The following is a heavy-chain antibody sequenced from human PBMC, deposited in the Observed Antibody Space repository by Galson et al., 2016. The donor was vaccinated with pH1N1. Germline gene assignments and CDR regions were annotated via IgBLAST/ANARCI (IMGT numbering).Heavy chain of an antibody. D-gene: IGHD6-19*01. CDR2: IYPGVSDA. J-gene: IGHJ2*01. V-gene: IGHV5-51*03. CDR1: GYSFTNYW. CDR3: ARLAREQWLVTGCFDL. Sequence: QSGAEVKKPGDSLKISCQGSGYSFTNYWIGWVRQMPGKGLEWMGVIYPGVSDARYSPSFQGQVTISADKSISTAYLQWSSLKASDTAMYYCARLAREQWLVTGCFDLWGRGTLVTVSS.